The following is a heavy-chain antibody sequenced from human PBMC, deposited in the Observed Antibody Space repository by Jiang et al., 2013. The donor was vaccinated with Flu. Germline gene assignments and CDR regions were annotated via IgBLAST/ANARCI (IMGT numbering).Heavy chain of an antibody. J-gene: IGHJ6*04. CDR3: ARGGYSYGYFYYYYGMDV. D-gene: IGHD5-18*01. Sequence: SQTLSLTCAISGDSVSSNSAAWNWIRQSPSRGLEWLGRTYYRSKWYNDYAVSVKSRITINPDTSKNQFSLQLNSVTPEDTAVYYCARGGYSYGYFYYYYGMDVWGKGTTVTVSS. CDR1: GDSVSSNSAA. CDR2: TYYRSKWYN. V-gene: IGHV6-1*01.